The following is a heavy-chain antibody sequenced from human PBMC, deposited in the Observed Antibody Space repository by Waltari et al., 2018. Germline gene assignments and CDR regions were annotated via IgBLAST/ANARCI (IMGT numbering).Heavy chain of an antibody. CDR1: GRSISSSSYY. CDR3: ARHWKKSGYRFDP. V-gene: IGHV4-39*01. Sequence: QLPLQESGPGLVKPSETLSLTCTVSGRSISSSSYYWGWIRQSPGKGLEWMGSLYYSGSTYYNPTLKSRVTISGDTSKNQFSLKLSSVTAADTAVYYCARHWKKSGYRFDPWGQGTLVTVSS. CDR2: LYYSGST. D-gene: IGHD5-12*01. J-gene: IGHJ5*02.